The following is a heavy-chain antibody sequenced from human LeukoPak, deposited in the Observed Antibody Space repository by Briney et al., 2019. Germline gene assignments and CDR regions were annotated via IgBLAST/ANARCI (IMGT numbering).Heavy chain of an antibody. V-gene: IGHV4-34*01. Sequence: GSLRLSCAASGFTFSSYAMSWIRQPPGKGLEWIGEINHSGSTNYNPSLKSRVTISVDTSKNQFSLKLSSVTAADTAVYYCARARPFGYSSSWYPPNWFDPWGQGTLVTVSS. CDR3: ARARPFGYSSSWYPPNWFDP. CDR1: GFTFSSYA. D-gene: IGHD6-13*01. J-gene: IGHJ5*02. CDR2: INHSGST.